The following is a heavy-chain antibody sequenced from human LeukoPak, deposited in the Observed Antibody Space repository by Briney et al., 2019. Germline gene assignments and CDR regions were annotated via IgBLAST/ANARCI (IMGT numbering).Heavy chain of an antibody. CDR2: IYSGGST. V-gene: IGHV3-53*01. J-gene: IGHJ4*02. CDR1: GFTFSSNY. D-gene: IGHD5-18*01. CDR3: AREIIQLPGYDY. Sequence: PGGSLRHSCAASGFTFSSNYMSWVRQAPGKGLEWVSVIYSGGSTYYADSVKGRFTISRDNSKNTLYLQMNSLRAEDTAVYYCAREIIQLPGYDYWGQGTLVTVSS.